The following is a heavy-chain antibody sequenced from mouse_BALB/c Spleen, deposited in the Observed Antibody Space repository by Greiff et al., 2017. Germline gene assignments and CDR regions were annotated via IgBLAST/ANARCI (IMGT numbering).Heavy chain of an antibody. V-gene: IGHV1-14*01. D-gene: IGHD2-1*01. CDR2: INPYNDGT. J-gene: IGHJ3*01. Sequence: QLQQSGPELVKPGASVKMSCKASGSTFTSYVMHWVKQQPGQGLEWIGYINPYNDGTKYNEKFKGKATLTSDKSSSTAYMELSSLTSEDSAVYYCASYGNLFAYWGQGTLVTVSA. CDR3: ASYGNLFAY. CDR1: GSTFTSYV.